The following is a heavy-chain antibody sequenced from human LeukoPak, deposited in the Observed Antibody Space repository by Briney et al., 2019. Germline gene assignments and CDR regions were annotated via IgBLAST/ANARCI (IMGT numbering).Heavy chain of an antibody. Sequence: GGSLRLSCAASGFTFSSYWMPWVRQAPGKGLVWVSRINSDGSSTSYADSVKGRFTISRDNAKNTLYLQMNSLRAEDTAVYYCAREPIAVAFYYYGMDVWGQGTTVTVSS. D-gene: IGHD6-19*01. V-gene: IGHV3-74*01. J-gene: IGHJ6*02. CDR2: INSDGSST. CDR1: GFTFSSYW. CDR3: AREPIAVAFYYYGMDV.